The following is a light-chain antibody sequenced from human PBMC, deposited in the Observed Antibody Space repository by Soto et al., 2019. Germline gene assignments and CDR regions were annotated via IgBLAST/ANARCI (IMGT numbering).Light chain of an antibody. CDR2: AAP. Sequence: DIQMTQSPSSLSASVGDRVTITCGASEPISSYLNWYQQRPGTAPKLLIYAAPSLHIGVPSRFSGSGSGTDVTLTITGLQTEDFATYSCQQTYDTPWTFGQGTKVDIK. CDR3: QQTYDTPWT. CDR1: EPISSY. J-gene: IGKJ1*01. V-gene: IGKV1-39*01.